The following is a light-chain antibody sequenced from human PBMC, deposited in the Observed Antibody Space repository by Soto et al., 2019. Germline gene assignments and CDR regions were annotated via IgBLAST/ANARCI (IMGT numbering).Light chain of an antibody. V-gene: IGKV1-12*01. Sequence: IQMTQSPSSVSASVGDTVTITCRPSQGIRSWLAWYQQKPWTAPNILIYGISTLRSGVPSRFSGSGSGTHFTLTISDLQPEDFATYFCQQALSFPLTFGGGTKVDMK. J-gene: IGKJ4*01. CDR1: QGIRSW. CDR3: QQALSFPLT. CDR2: GIS.